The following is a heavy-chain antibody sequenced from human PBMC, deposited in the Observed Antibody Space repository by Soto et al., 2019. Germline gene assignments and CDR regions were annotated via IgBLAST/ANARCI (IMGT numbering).Heavy chain of an antibody. D-gene: IGHD3-9*01. Sequence: PGESLKISCEGSGYSFTSYWIGWVRQMPGKGLEWMGIIYPGDSDTRYSPSFQGQVTISADKSIGTACLQWSSLKASDTAMYYCARHAPPPEGYFYYMDVWCKGTTVTVSS. CDR3: ARHAPPPEGYFYYMDV. CDR2: IYPGDSDT. J-gene: IGHJ6*03. V-gene: IGHV5-51*01. CDR1: GYSFTSYW.